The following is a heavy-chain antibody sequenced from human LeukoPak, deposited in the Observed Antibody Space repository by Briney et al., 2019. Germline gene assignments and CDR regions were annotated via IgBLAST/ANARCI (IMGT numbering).Heavy chain of an antibody. CDR1: ELTVSTNY. J-gene: IGHJ3*02. CDR3: ARYDLRGAFDI. V-gene: IGHV3-53*01. CDR2: IYSGGST. Sequence: GGSLRLSCAASELTVSTNYMSWVRQAPGKGLEWVSVIYSGGSTYYADSVKGRFTISRDNSKNNLYLQINSLRPEDTAVYFCARYDLRGAFDIWGQRTMVSVSS. D-gene: IGHD4-17*01.